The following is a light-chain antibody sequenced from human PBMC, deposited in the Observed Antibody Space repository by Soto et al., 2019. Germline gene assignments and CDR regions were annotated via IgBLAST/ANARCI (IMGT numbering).Light chain of an antibody. CDR3: QQLHDYPIT. V-gene: IGKV1-9*01. CDR2: AAS. J-gene: IGKJ5*01. CDR1: QGIDSS. Sequence: DIEVTQSPSSVSASVGDRVTITCRASQGIDSSFAWYQQKPGKAPKLLIYAASSLQSGVPSRFSGSGSGTDFTLTISSLQPEDFATYYCQQLHDYPITFGQGTRLEIK.